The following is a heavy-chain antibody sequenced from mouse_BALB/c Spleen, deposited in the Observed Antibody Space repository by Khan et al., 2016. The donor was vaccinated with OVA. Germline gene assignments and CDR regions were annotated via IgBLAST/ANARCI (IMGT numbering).Heavy chain of an antibody. J-gene: IGHJ3*01. V-gene: IGHV9-2-1*01. CDR2: INTETGEP. Sequence: QIQLVQSGPELKKPGETVKLSCKASGYTFTDYSMHWLNQAPGKGLKWMGWINTETGEPTYADDFKGRFAFSLETSASTAYLQINNLTHEDTATYFCARDFLYYDASSRCAYWGQGTLVTVYA. D-gene: IGHD1-1*01. CDR1: GYTFTDYS. CDR3: ARDFLYYDASSRCAY.